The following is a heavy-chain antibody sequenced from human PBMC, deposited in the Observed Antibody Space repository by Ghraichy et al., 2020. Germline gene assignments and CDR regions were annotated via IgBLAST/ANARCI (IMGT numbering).Heavy chain of an antibody. CDR3: ARDATPGAHDEHFQN. Sequence: LSLTCEVSGFIFSDYGMNWVRQAPGKGLEWLSYISSSSSLIHYADSVKGRFSISRDNAKNSVYLQMSSLRAEDTATYYCARDATPGAHDEHFQNWGQGTLVTVS. CDR1: GFIFSDYG. CDR2: ISSSSSLI. V-gene: IGHV3-48*04. D-gene: IGHD3-10*01. J-gene: IGHJ1*01.